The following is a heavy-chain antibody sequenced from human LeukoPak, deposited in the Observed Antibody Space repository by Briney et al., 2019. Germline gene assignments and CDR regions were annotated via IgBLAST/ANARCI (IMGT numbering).Heavy chain of an antibody. CDR2: ISSSGSAI. CDR3: AREEYYYISGSRIDY. Sequence: PGGSLRLSCAASGFTFSSYEMNWVRQAPGKGLEWVSYISSSGSAIYYADSVKGRFTISRDNAKNSLYLQMNSLRAEDTAIYYCAREEYYYISGSRIDYWGQGTLVTVSS. CDR1: GFTFSSYE. D-gene: IGHD3-10*01. J-gene: IGHJ4*02. V-gene: IGHV3-48*03.